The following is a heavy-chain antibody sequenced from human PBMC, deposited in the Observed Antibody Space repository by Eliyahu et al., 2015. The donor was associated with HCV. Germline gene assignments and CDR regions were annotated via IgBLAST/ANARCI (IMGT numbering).Heavy chain of an antibody. J-gene: IGHJ5*02. Sequence: QVQLQESGPGLVKPSETLSLTCTXPGGSITTYXWXXIRQPPGKGLEWIGYIHYSGSTNYXPSLKSRVTISVDTSKNQFSLKLTSVTAADTAMYYCASGGGGIAVTGTGGWFDPWGQGTLVTVSS. V-gene: IGHV4-59*01. D-gene: IGHD6-19*01. CDR3: ASGGGGIAVTGTGGWFDP. CDR1: GGSITTYX. CDR2: IHYSGST.